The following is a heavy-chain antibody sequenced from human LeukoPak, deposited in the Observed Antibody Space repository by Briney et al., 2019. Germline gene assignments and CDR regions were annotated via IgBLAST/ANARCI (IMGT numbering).Heavy chain of an antibody. CDR1: GGSISGYY. CDR3: ARGRPDFRTNFYTFFVDS. CDR2: IYYSGST. D-gene: IGHD3/OR15-3a*01. V-gene: IGHV4-59*01. Sequence: SETLSLTCTVSGGSISGYYWTWIRQPPGKGLEWIGHIYYSGSTNYNPSLKSRVAISLDTSKNQFSLKLSSVTAADTAIYYCARGRPDFRTNFYTFFVDSWGRGTLVTVSS. J-gene: IGHJ4*02.